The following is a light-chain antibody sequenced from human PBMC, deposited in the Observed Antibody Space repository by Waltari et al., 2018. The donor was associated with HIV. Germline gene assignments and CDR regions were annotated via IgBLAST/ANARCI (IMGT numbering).Light chain of an antibody. CDR1: TGAVTSCYS. CDR2: GTT. J-gene: IGLJ3*02. V-gene: IGLV7-43*01. Sequence: QTVVTQAPSLPLSPGAAVTLTCASSTGAVTSCYSPNWFQQKPAQAPRARINGTTNKHSWTPAGFSGSLLGGKAALTLSGVQPEDDAEYYWLLYYGGACVFGGGTKLTVL. CDR3: LLYYGGACV.